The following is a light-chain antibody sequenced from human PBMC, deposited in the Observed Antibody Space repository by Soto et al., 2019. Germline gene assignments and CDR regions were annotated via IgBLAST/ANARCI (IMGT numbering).Light chain of an antibody. CDR2: EVS. CDR1: SNDIGTYNY. J-gene: IGLJ2*01. V-gene: IGLV2-14*01. Sequence: QSALTQPASVSGSPGQSITISCTGTSNDIGTYNYVSWYQQHPGKAPKLIIYEVSNRPSGVSNRFSGSKSGNTASPSISGLQAEDEADYYCSSYINFITVVFGRGTKVTVL. CDR3: SSYINFITVV.